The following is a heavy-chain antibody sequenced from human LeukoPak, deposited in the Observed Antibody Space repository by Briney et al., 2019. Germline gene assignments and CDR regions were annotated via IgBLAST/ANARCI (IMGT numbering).Heavy chain of an antibody. V-gene: IGHV3-33*01. J-gene: IGHJ4*02. Sequence: PGGSLRLSCAASGFTFSSYGMHWVRQAPGKGLEWVAVIWYDGSNKYYADSVKGRFTISRDNAKNSLYLQMNSLRAEDTAVYYCARVADSGTYYFDYWGQGTLVTVSS. CDR2: IWYDGSNK. CDR1: GFTFSSYG. D-gene: IGHD1-26*01. CDR3: ARVADSGTYYFDY.